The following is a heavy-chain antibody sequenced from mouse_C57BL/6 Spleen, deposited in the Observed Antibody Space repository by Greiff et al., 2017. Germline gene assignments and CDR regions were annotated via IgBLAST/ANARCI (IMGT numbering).Heavy chain of an antibody. Sequence: QVQLKQSGAELARPGASVKLSCKASGYTFTSYGISWVKQRTGQGLEWIGEIYPRSGNTYSNEKFKGKATLTADKSSSTAYMELRSLTSEYAAIYFCARFFDDYDGAMDYWGQGTSVTVSS. D-gene: IGHD2-4*01. V-gene: IGHV1-81*01. CDR3: ARFFDDYDGAMDY. CDR1: GYTFTSYG. J-gene: IGHJ4*01. CDR2: IYPRSGNT.